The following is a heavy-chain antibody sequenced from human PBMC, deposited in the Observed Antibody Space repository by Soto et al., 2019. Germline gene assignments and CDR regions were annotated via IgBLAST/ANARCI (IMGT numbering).Heavy chain of an antibody. Sequence: ASVKVSCKAFVYTFTIYYIHWVRQAPGQGLEWMGVINTSGGSPTYAQKFQDRVTMTRDTSTSTVYMELSSLRSEDTAVYYCARGGRHSDYYYYYGMDVWGQGTTVTVSS. CDR2: INTSGGSP. CDR1: VYTFTIYY. CDR3: ARGGRHSDYYYYYGMDV. V-gene: IGHV1-46*01. D-gene: IGHD6-25*01. J-gene: IGHJ6*02.